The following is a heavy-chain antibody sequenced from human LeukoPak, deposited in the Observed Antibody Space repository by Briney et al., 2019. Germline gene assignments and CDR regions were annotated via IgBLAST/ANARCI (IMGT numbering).Heavy chain of an antibody. Sequence: SSETLSLTCAVYGGSFSGYYWSWIRQPPGKGLEWIGEINHSGSTNYNPSLKSRVTISVDTSKNQFSLKLSSVTAADTAVYYCARGHVAAAGYFDYWGQGTLVTVSS. D-gene: IGHD6-13*01. V-gene: IGHV4-34*01. J-gene: IGHJ4*02. CDR2: INHSGST. CDR1: GGSFSGYY. CDR3: ARGHVAAAGYFDY.